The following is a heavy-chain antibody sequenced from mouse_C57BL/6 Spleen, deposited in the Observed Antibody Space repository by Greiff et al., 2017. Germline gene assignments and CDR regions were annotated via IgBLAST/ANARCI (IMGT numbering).Heavy chain of an antibody. CDR2: IHPNSGST. J-gene: IGHJ1*03. CDR1: GYTFTSYW. D-gene: IGHD1-1*01. Sequence: QVQLQQPGAELVKPGASVKLSCKASGYTFTSYWMHWVKQRPGQGLEWIGMIHPNSGSTNYNEKFKSKATLTLDKSSSTAYMQLSSLTSEDSAVYYCAREDYGSSYWYFDVWGTGTTVTVSS. V-gene: IGHV1-64*01. CDR3: AREDYGSSYWYFDV.